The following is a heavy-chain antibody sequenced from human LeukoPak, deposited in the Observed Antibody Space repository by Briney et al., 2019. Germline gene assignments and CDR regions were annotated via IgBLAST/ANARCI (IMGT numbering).Heavy chain of an antibody. CDR3: ARGANWFDP. V-gene: IGHV4-59*01. CDR1: GGSISSYY. Sequence: SETLSLTCTVSGGSISSYYWSWIRQPPGKGLEWIGYIYYSGSTNYNPSLKSRVTISVDTSKNQFSLKLSSVTAADTAVYYCARGANWFDPWGQGTLVTVSS. CDR2: IYYSGST. J-gene: IGHJ5*02.